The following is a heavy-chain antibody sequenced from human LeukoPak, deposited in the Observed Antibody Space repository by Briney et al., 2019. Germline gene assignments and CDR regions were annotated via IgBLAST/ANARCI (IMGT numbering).Heavy chain of an antibody. CDR1: GGSISSYY. V-gene: IGHV4-59*01. D-gene: IGHD2-15*01. CDR3: ARVTRGSSYAFDI. Sequence: SETLSLTCTVSGGSISSYYWSWIRQPPGKGLAWIGYIYYSGSINYNPSLKSRVTISVDTSKNQFSLKLSSVTAADTAVYYCARVTRGSSYAFDIWGQGTMVTVSS. J-gene: IGHJ3*02. CDR2: IYYSGSI.